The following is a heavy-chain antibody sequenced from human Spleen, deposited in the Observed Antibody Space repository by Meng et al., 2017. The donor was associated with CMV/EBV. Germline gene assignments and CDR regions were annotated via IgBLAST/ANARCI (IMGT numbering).Heavy chain of an antibody. CDR2: INHSGST. V-gene: IGHV4-34*01. J-gene: IGHJ4*02. D-gene: IGHD2-15*01. Sequence: GSLRLSCAVYGGSFSGYYWSWIRQPPGKGLEWIGEINHSGSTNYNPSLKSRVTISVDTSKNQFSLKLSSVTAADTAVYYCARDSSPVVVVTATAFDYWGQGTLVTVSS. CDR1: GGSFSGYY. CDR3: ARDSSPVVVVTATAFDY.